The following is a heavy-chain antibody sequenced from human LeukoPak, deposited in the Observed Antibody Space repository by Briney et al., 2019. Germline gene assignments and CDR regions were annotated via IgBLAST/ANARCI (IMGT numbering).Heavy chain of an antibody. D-gene: IGHD6-6*01. CDR3: ARTPYSSSLGWFDP. V-gene: IGHV4-4*02. Sequence: SETLSLTCAVSGGSISSSNWWSWVRQPPGKGLEWIGEIYHSGNTNYNPSLKSRVTISVDTSKNQFSLKLSSVTAADTAVYYCARTPYSSSLGWFDPWGQGTLVTVSS. J-gene: IGHJ5*02. CDR1: GGSISSSNW. CDR2: IYHSGNT.